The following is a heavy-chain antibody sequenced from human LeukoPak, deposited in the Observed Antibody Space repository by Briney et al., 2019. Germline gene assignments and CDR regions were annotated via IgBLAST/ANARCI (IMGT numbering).Heavy chain of an antibody. V-gene: IGHV5-51*01. J-gene: IGHJ5*02. D-gene: IGHD2-2*01. Sequence: GESLKISSKGSGYSFTSYWIGWVRQMPGKGLEWMGIIYPGDSDTRYSPSFQGQVTISADKSISTAYLQWSSLKASDTAMYYCARQGKVPAAQYNWFDPWGQGTLVTVSS. CDR1: GYSFTSYW. CDR3: ARQGKVPAAQYNWFDP. CDR2: IYPGDSDT.